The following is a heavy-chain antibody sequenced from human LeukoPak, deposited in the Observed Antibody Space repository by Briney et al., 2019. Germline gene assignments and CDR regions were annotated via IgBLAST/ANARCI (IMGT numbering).Heavy chain of an antibody. V-gene: IGHV3-7*01. D-gene: IGHD2-15*01. J-gene: IGHJ4*02. Sequence: GGSLRLSCAASGFAFSDFWMSWVRQAAGKGLEWVANIRHDGNDKNYVPSVRGRFTISRDNAKNSLYLQMNSLTVEDTAVYYCATSHDSAGNDWGQGTLVTVSS. CDR1: GFAFSDFW. CDR2: IRHDGNDK. CDR3: ATSHDSAGND.